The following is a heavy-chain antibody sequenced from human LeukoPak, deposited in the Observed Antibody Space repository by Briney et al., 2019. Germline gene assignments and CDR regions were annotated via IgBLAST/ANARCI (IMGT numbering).Heavy chain of an antibody. V-gene: IGHV1-18*01. J-gene: IGHJ4*02. CDR2: ISAYNGNT. CDR1: GYTFTSFG. CDR3: ARDRITLVRGVINHPSDY. D-gene: IGHD3-10*01. Sequence: GASVKVSCKTSGYTFTSFGLNWVRQAPGQGLEWMGWISAYNGNTNYAQNIQDRVTMTTDTSTSTAYMELRSLRSDDTAVYYCARDRITLVRGVINHPSDYWGQGTLVTVSS.